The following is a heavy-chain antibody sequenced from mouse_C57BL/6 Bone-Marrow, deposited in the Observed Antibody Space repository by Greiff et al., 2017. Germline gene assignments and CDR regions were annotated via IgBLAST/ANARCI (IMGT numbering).Heavy chain of an antibody. CDR2: ISNGGGST. J-gene: IGHJ1*03. D-gene: IGHD2-3*01. CDR3: ASLYDGYYYWYFDV. Sequence: EVKLLESGGGLVQPGGSLKLSCAASGFTFSDYYMSWVRQTPEKRLEWVAYISNGGGSTYYPDTVKGRFTISRDNAMNALYLQMSRLKSESTAIYYCASLYDGYYYWYFDVWGTGTTVTVSS. V-gene: IGHV5-12*01. CDR1: GFTFSDYY.